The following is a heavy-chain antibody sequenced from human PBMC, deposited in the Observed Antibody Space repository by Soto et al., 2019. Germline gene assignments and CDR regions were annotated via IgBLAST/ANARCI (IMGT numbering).Heavy chain of an antibody. CDR1: GGSISSGGYY. J-gene: IGHJ6*02. CDR3: ARDSWNDDYYYYGMDV. D-gene: IGHD1-1*01. Sequence: SETLSLTCTVSGGSISSGGYYWSWIRQHPGKGLEWIGYIYYSGSTYYNPSLKSRVTISVDTSKNQFSLKLSSVTAADTAVYYCARDSWNDDYYYYGMDVWGQGTTVTVSS. CDR2: IYYSGST. V-gene: IGHV4-31*03.